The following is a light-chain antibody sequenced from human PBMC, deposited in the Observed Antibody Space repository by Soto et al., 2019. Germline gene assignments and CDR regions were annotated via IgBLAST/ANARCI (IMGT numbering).Light chain of an antibody. V-gene: IGKV1-39*01. CDR2: AAS. CDR3: QKSYSTLTIT. Sequence: DIQMTQSPSSLSASIGDRVTITCRASQSISSYLNWYQQKPGKAPKLLIYAASSLQSGVPSRFSGSGSGTDFTLTIRSLQPEDLATYYCQKSYSTLTITVGQGKRLEIK. CDR1: QSISSY. J-gene: IGKJ5*01.